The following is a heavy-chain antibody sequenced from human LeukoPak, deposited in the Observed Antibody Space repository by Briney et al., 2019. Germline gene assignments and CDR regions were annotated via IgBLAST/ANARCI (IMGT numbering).Heavy chain of an antibody. CDR1: GYTFTGYY. D-gene: IGHD3-16*02. V-gene: IGHV1-2*02. J-gene: IGHJ6*03. CDR2: INPNSGGT. CDR3: ARAAEGVIVIGYYYMDV. Sequence: ASVKVSCKASGYTFTGYYMHWVRQAPGQGPEWMGWINPNSGGTNYAQKFQGRVTMTRDTSISTAYMELSRLRSDDTAVYYCARAAEGVIVIGYYYMDVWGKGTTVTVSS.